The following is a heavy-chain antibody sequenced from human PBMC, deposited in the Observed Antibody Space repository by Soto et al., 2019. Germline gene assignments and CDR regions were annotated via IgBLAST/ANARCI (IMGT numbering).Heavy chain of an antibody. J-gene: IGHJ4*02. Sequence: GASVKVSCKVSGYTLTELSMHWVRQAPGKGLEWMGGFDPEDGETIYAQKFQGRVTMTEDTSTDTAYMELSSLRSEDTAVYYCATRATVTTPFDYWGQGTLVTVSS. CDR2: FDPEDGET. CDR3: ATRATVTTPFDY. V-gene: IGHV1-24*01. D-gene: IGHD4-17*01. CDR1: GYTLTELS.